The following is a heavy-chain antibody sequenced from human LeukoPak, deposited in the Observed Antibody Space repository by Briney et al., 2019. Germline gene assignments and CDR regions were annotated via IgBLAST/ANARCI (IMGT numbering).Heavy chain of an antibody. CDR1: GGTFSSCA. Sequence: SVKVSCKASGGTFSSCAISWVRQAPGQGLEWMGGIIPIFGTANYAQKFQGRVTITTDESTTTAYMELSSLRSEDTAVHYCARDRTPTKAFDIWGQGTMVTVSS. V-gene: IGHV1-69*05. J-gene: IGHJ3*02. D-gene: IGHD1-14*01. CDR3: ARDRTPTKAFDI. CDR2: IIPIFGTA.